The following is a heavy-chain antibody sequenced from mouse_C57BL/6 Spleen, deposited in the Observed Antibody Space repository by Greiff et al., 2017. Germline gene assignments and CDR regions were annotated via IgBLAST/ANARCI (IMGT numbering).Heavy chain of an antibody. Sequence: QVQLQQSGAELARPGASVKLSCKASGYTFTSYGISWVKQRTGQGLEWIGEIYPRSGNTYYNEKFKGKATLTADKSSSTAYMELRSLTSEDSAVYFCARSESTTTGWGRGTTLTVSS. CDR2: IYPRSGNT. V-gene: IGHV1-81*01. CDR3: ARSESTTTG. D-gene: IGHD1-1*01. J-gene: IGHJ2*01. CDR1: GYTFTSYG.